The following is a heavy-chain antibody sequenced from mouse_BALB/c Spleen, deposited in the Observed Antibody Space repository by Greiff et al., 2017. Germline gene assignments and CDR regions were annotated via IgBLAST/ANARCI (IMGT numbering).Heavy chain of an antibody. CDR3: ARKYGNYGFAY. D-gene: IGHD2-10*02. CDR1: GYSITSDYA. Sequence: EVQLKQSGPGLVKPSQSLSLTCTVTGYSITSDYAWNWIRQFPGNKLEWMGYISYSGSTSYNPSLKSRISITRDTSKNQFFLQLNSVTTEDTATYYCARKYGNYGFAYWGQGTLVTVSA. CDR2: ISYSGST. V-gene: IGHV3-2*02. J-gene: IGHJ3*01.